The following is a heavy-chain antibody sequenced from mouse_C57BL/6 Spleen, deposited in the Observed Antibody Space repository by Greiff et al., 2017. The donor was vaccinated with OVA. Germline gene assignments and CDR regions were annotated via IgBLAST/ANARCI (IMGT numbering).Heavy chain of an antibody. V-gene: IGHV5-12*01. Sequence: EVQGVESGGGLVQPGGSLKLSCAASGFTFSDYYMYWVRQTPEKRLEWVAYISNGGGSTYYPDTVKGRFTISRDNAKNTLYLQMSRLKSEDTAMYYCARQEELGSFDYWGQGATLTVSS. CDR1: GFTFSDYY. J-gene: IGHJ2*01. D-gene: IGHD3-1*01. CDR2: ISNGGGST. CDR3: ARQEELGSFDY.